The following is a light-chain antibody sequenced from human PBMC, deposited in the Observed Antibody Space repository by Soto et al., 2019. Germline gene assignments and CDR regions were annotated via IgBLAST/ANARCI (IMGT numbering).Light chain of an antibody. J-gene: IGKJ1*01. CDR2: GGS. V-gene: IGKV3-20*01. CDR3: QQYYSSRT. Sequence: EIVLTQSPGTVSFSPGERATLSCRASQSVGSRWLAWYQQKPGQAPRVLIYGGSNRATGIPDRFSGSGSGTDFTLTISRPEPEDFAVYYCQQYYSSRTFGQGTKVEMK. CDR1: QSVGSRW.